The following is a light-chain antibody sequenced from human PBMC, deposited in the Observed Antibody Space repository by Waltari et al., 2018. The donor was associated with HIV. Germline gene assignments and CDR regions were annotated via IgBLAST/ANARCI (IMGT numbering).Light chain of an antibody. CDR1: QSIGVW. Sequence: DIQMTQSPSTLSASVRDTVTITCRASQSIGVWLAWYQQKPGKAPKFLISKASSLESGVPSRFSGSGAATEFTLTISSLQPDDFATYFCQEYTTYLGTFGQGTKVEIK. J-gene: IGKJ1*01. V-gene: IGKV1-5*03. CDR3: QEYTTYLGT. CDR2: KAS.